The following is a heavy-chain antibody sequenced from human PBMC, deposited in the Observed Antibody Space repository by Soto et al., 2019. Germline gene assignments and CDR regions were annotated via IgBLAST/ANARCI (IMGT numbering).Heavy chain of an antibody. J-gene: IGHJ6*02. V-gene: IGHV1-46*01. CDR1: GYTFTSYY. D-gene: IGHD2-8*01. Sequence: QVQLVQSGAEVKKPGASVKVSCKASGYTFTSYYMHCVRQAPGQGLEWMGIINPSGGSTSYAQKFQGRVTMTRDRSTSTVYMELSSLRSEDTAVDYCARDAGYCTNGVCYTDYYYYGMDVWGQGTTVTVSS. CDR3: ARDAGYCTNGVCYTDYYYYGMDV. CDR2: INPSGGST.